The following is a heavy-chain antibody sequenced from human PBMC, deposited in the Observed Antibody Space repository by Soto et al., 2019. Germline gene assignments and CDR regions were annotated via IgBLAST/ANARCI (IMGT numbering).Heavy chain of an antibody. D-gene: IGHD1-1*01. V-gene: IGHV1-69*13. J-gene: IGHJ6*02. CDR2: IIPIFGTA. CDR3: ARGEQTGYLQTFTYNEMDV. CDR1: GGTLSSYA. Sequence: SVMVPCKDSGGTLSSYAISWVRQAPGQGLAWMGGIIPIFGTANYAQSKQGRVTIPADESTTTAYMELSSLRFEDTAVYYCARGEQTGYLQTFTYNEMDVWA.